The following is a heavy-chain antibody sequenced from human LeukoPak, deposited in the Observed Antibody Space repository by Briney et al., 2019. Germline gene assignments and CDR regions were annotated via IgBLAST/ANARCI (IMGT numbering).Heavy chain of an antibody. Sequence: SVKVSCKASGYTFTSYGISWVRQAPGQGLEWMGRIIPILGRPNYAQKFQGRVTTTADKSTSTAYMELSSLRSEDTAVYYCARTPYSSAMGWYFDLWGRGTLVTVSS. CDR1: GYTFTSYG. CDR3: ARTPYSSAMGWYFDL. D-gene: IGHD6-19*01. CDR2: IIPILGRP. V-gene: IGHV1-69*04. J-gene: IGHJ2*01.